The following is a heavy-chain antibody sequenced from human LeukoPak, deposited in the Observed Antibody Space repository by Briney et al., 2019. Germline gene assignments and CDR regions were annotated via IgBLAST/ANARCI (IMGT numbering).Heavy chain of an antibody. CDR2: ISSSSSYI. Sequence: GGSLRLSCAASGLTFSSHAMSWVRQAPGKGLEWVSSISSSSSYIYYADSVKGRFTISRDNAKNSLYLQMNSLRAEDTAVYYCARERSIGSLDYWGQGTLVTVSS. V-gene: IGHV3-21*01. D-gene: IGHD1-26*01. CDR1: GLTFSSHA. CDR3: ARERSIGSLDY. J-gene: IGHJ4*02.